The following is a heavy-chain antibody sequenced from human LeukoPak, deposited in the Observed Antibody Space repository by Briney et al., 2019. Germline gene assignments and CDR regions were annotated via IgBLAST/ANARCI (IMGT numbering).Heavy chain of an antibody. V-gene: IGHV3-53*01. CDR1: GFTVSSNY. Sequence: GGSLRLSCAASGFTVSSNYMSWVRQAPGKGLEWVSVIYSGGSTYFADSVKGRFTISRDNSNNTLYLQMNNLRTEDTAVYYCARGLQQQQILGDYYYGMDVWGQGTTVTVSS. J-gene: IGHJ6*02. D-gene: IGHD6-13*01. CDR2: IYSGGST. CDR3: ARGLQQQQILGDYYYGMDV.